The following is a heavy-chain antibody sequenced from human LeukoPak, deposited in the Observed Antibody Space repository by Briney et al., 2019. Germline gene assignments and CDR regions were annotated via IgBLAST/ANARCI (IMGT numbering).Heavy chain of an antibody. CDR1: GFTFSSYS. D-gene: IGHD5-18*01. Sequence: GGSLRLSCAASGFTFSSYSMNWVRQAPGKGLEWVSYISSSSSTIYYADSVKGRFTISRDNAKNSLYLQMNSLRAEDTAVYYCARELGYSYGNYYYYMDVWGKGTTVTVSS. CDR3: ARELGYSYGNYYYYMDV. J-gene: IGHJ6*03. CDR2: ISSSSSTI. V-gene: IGHV3-48*04.